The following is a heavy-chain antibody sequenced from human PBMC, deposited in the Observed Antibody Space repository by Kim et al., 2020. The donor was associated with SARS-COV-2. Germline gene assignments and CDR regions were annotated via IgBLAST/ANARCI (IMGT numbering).Heavy chain of an antibody. CDR2: ISWNSGSI. CDR1: GFTFDDYA. J-gene: IGHJ6*04. V-gene: IGHV3-9*01. D-gene: IGHD2-15*01. Sequence: GGSLRLSCAASGFTFDDYAMHWVRQAPGKGLEWVSGISWNSGSIGYADSVKGRFTISRDNAKNSLYLQMNSLRTEDTALYYCAKDGGYCSGGSCYSVYYYYYGMDVWGKGTTVTVSS. CDR3: AKDGGYCSGGSCYSVYYYYYGMDV.